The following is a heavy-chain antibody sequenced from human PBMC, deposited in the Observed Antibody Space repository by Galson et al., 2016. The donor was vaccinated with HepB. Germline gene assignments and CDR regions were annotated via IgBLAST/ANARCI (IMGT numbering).Heavy chain of an antibody. CDR2: IYQSGDT. Sequence: TLSLTCTVSGASITSGRYSWGWLRLPPGEGLEWIGYIYQSGDTYYTPSLRRRVPMSLDKSKNQFSLRLNSVTAADTAVYYCARGAYYSGSGSRFDSWGQGILVTVSS. CDR1: GASITSGRYS. V-gene: IGHV4-30-2*01. CDR3: ARGAYYSGSGSRFDS. D-gene: IGHD3-10*01. J-gene: IGHJ4*02.